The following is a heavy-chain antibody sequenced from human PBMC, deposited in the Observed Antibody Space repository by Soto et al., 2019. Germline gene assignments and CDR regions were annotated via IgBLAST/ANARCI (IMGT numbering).Heavy chain of an antibody. CDR3: ASVTFGGVVLAH. CDR1: SAPFSKYY. Sequence: PSETLSLTCTVSSAPFSKYYWSWIRQPPGKGLEWIGYIYFNGNTNYNPSLKRRVTISIDTSKKQISLNLTSVTDADTAVYYCASVTFGGVVLAHWGQGTLVTVS. J-gene: IGHJ4*02. D-gene: IGHD3-16*01. V-gene: IGHV4-59*01. CDR2: IYFNGNT.